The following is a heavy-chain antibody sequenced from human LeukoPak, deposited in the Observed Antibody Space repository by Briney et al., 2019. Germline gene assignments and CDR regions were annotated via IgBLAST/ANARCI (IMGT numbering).Heavy chain of an antibody. J-gene: IGHJ4*02. V-gene: IGHV3-21*06. Sequence: GGSLRLSCAASGFTFNYYAMNWVRQAPGKGLEWVSSIDSSSRNIYYADSVKGRFTISRDNAKNSLYLQMNSLRAEDSALYYCARGGVGGYSQAFDYWGQGTLVTVSS. CDR2: IDSSSRNI. D-gene: IGHD5-18*01. CDR3: ARGGVGGYSQAFDY. CDR1: GFTFNYYA.